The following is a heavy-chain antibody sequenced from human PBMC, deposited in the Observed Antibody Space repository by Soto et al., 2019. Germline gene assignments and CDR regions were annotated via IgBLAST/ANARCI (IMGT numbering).Heavy chain of an antibody. CDR2: ITGSGGTT. D-gene: IGHD2-2*01. V-gene: IGHV3-23*01. J-gene: IGHJ4*02. Sequence: PGGSLRLSCVGSGFTFSSYAMSWDRQAPGKGLEWVSAITGSGGTTYYADSFKGRFTISRDNSKNTLNLQMNSLRAEDTAVYYCAKPNLYCSSTSCYDFWGQGTLVTVSS. CDR3: AKPNLYCSSTSCYDF. CDR1: GFTFSSYA.